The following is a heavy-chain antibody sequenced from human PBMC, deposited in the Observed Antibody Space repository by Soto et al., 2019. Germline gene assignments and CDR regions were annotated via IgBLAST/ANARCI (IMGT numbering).Heavy chain of an antibody. CDR2: ISYDGSNK. D-gene: IGHD4-4*01. CDR3: AKDRSTTAIDY. V-gene: IGHV3-30*18. Sequence: GGSLRLSCAASGFTFSSYGMHWVRQAPGKGLEWVAVISYDGSNKYYADSVKGRFTISRDNSKNTLYLQMNSLRAEDTAVYYCAKDRSTTAIDYWGKGTLVTVS. CDR1: GFTFSSYG. J-gene: IGHJ4*02.